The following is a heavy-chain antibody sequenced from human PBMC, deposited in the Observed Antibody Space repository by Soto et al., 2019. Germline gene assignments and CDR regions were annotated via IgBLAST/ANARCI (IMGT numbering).Heavy chain of an antibody. CDR2: INTGKGNT. CDR3: AREGADCSPAKCYILGY. CDR1: GYTFTNYA. D-gene: IGHD2-15*01. J-gene: IGHJ4*02. V-gene: IGHV1-3*04. Sequence: SVNVSYKASGYTFTNYAMHWVRPAPGQRLELMEWINTGKGNTKYSHKFQGRVTITSDTSSSTAYNDLSSLRPEDTAMYYCAREGADCSPAKCYILGYWGRRTRVTVSS.